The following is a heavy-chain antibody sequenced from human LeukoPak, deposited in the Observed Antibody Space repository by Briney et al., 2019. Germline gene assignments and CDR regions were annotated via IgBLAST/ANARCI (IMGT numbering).Heavy chain of an antibody. D-gene: IGHD2-21*01. Sequence: TTSETLSLTCTVSGYSISSGYYWGWIRQPPGKGLEWIGSIYHSGSTYYNPSLKSRVTISVDTSKNQFSLKLSSVTAADTAVYYCARAGLIADPIDAFDIWGQGTMVTVSS. CDR3: ARAGLIADPIDAFDI. CDR1: GYSISSGYY. V-gene: IGHV4-38-2*02. CDR2: IYHSGST. J-gene: IGHJ3*02.